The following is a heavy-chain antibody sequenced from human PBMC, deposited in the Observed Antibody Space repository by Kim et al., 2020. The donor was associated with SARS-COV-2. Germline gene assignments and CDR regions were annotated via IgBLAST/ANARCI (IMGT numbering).Heavy chain of an antibody. CDR1: GGSISSGSYY. J-gene: IGHJ5*02. CDR2: IYTSGST. CDR3: ARQDSSSWGVGDGVYNWFDP. Sequence: SETLSLTCTVSGGSISSGSYYWSWIRQPAGKGLEWIGRIYTSGSTNYNPSLKSRVTISVDTSKNQFSLKLSSVTAADTAVYYCARQDSSSWGVGDGVYNWFDPWGQGTLVTVSS. D-gene: IGHD6-6*01. V-gene: IGHV4-61*02.